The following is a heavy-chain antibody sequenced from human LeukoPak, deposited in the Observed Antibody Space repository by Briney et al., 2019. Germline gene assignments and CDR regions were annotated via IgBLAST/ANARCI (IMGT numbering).Heavy chain of an antibody. CDR1: GYTFTGYY. V-gene: IGHV1-2*04. CDR3: ARETLEWSD. Sequence: GASAKVSCTASGYTFTGYYMHWVRQAPGQGLEWMGRINPNSGGTNYAQKFQGWVTMTRDTSISTAYMELSSLRSEDTAVYYCARETLEWSDWGQGTLVTVSS. J-gene: IGHJ4*02. D-gene: IGHD3-3*01. CDR2: INPNSGGT.